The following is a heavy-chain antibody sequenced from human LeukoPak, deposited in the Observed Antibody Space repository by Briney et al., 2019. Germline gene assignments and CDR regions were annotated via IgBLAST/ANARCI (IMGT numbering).Heavy chain of an antibody. D-gene: IGHD6-19*01. CDR2: IRSKAYGGTT. V-gene: IGHV3-49*04. CDR1: GFTFGDYA. CDR3: TSCWGSGWYWIDY. Sequence: PGGSLRLSCTASGFTFGDYAMSWVRQAPGKGLEWVGFIRSKAYGGTTEYAASVKGRFTISRDDSKSIAYLQMNSLKTEDTAVYYCTSCWGSGWYWIDYWGQGNLVTVSS. J-gene: IGHJ4*02.